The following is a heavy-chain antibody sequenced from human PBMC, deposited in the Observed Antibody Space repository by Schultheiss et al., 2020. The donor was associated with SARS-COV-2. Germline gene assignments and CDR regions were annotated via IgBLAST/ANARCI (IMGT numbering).Heavy chain of an antibody. V-gene: IGHV4-59*05. J-gene: IGHJ4*02. Sequence: GSLRLSCTVSGGSISSYYWSWIRQPAGKGLEWIGSIYYSGSTYYNPSLKSRVTISVDTSKNQFSLKLSSVTAADTAVYYCARVRDSSGWYVGYWGQGTLVTVSS. D-gene: IGHD6-19*01. CDR3: ARVRDSSGWYVGY. CDR2: IYYSGST. CDR1: GGSISSYY.